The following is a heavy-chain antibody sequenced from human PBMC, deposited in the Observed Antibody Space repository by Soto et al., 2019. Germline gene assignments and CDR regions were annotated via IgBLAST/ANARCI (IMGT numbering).Heavy chain of an antibody. CDR2: ISDDGSKT. CDR1: GVTFRGYA. J-gene: IGHJ4*01. V-gene: IGHV3-30*14. Sequence: PGGSLRVSLVGCGVTFRGYAVHWVRETPGKVLEGVTVISDDGSKTYYADSVKGRFSVSRDDSTNMVFLQMSSLRSEDTAVYHCPRAYKFIYYLDDWG. D-gene: IGHD3-10*01. CDR3: PRAYKFIYYLDD.